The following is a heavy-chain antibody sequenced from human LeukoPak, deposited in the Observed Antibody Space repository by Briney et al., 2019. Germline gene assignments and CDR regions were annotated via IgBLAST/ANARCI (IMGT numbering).Heavy chain of an antibody. CDR3: ARGGIDTAMVTTERFDY. D-gene: IGHD5-18*01. CDR1: GYSFTSYW. V-gene: IGHV5-51*01. CDR2: IYPGDSDT. J-gene: IGHJ4*02. Sequence: GESLKISCKGSGYSFTSYWIGWVRQMPGKGLEWMGIIYPGDSDTRYSPSFQGQVTISADKSISTAYLQWSSLKASDTAMYYCARGGIDTAMVTTERFDYWGQGTLVTVSS.